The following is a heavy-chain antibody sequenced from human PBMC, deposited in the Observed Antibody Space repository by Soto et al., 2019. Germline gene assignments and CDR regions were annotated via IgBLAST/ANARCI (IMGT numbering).Heavy chain of an antibody. J-gene: IGHJ4*02. CDR3: ARVGGIVVVPAGSQTDY. V-gene: IGHV1-18*04. D-gene: IGHD2-2*01. CDR2: ISAYNGNT. Sequence: GASVKVSCKASGYTFTSYGISWVRQAPGQGLEWMGWISAYNGNTNYAQKLQGRVTMTTDTSTSTAYRELRSLRSDDTAVYYCARVGGIVVVPAGSQTDYWGQGTLVTVSS. CDR1: GYTFTSYG.